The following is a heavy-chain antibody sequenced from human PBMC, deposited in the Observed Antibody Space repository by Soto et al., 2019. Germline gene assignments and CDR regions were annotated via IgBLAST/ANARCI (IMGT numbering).Heavy chain of an antibody. Sequence: QVQLVQSGAEVKKPGASVKVSCKAFGYTFTNYGISWVRQAPGQGLEWMGWISAYNGNTNYAQKLQGRVTMTTDTSTSTGYMELRSLRSDDTAVYYCAGCPRGGEQQLASDYWGQGTLVTVSS. CDR3: AGCPRGGEQQLASDY. V-gene: IGHV1-18*01. D-gene: IGHD6-13*01. J-gene: IGHJ4*02. CDR2: ISAYNGNT. CDR1: GYTFTNYG.